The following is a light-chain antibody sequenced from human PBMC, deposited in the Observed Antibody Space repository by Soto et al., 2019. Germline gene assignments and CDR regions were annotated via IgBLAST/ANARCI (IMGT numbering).Light chain of an antibody. V-gene: IGKV3D-15*01. CDR1: QSVSTN. J-gene: IGKJ1*01. CDR2: GAS. CDR3: QQYDSYSPT. Sequence: EIVMTQSPATLSESPGERATLSCRASQSVSTNLAWYQQKPGQAPRLLIYGASTRASGIPVRFSGSGSGTEFTLTISSLQSEDFAVYYCQQYDSYSPTFGQGTRVEFK.